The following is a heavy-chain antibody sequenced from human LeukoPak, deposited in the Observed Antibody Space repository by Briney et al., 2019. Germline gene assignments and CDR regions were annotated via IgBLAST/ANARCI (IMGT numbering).Heavy chain of an antibody. CDR3: ARDLYYYYMDV. Sequence: ASVKVSCKASGYTFSDSYMHWVRQAPGQGLEWMGWINPNSGATNYAQKFQGRVTMTRDTSNSTAYMELTGLRSDYTAVYYCARDLYYYYMDVWGKGTTVTVSS. J-gene: IGHJ6*03. V-gene: IGHV1-2*02. CDR1: GYTFSDSY. CDR2: INPNSGAT.